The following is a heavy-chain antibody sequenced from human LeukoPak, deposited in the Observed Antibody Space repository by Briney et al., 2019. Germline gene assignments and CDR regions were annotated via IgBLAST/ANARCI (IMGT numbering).Heavy chain of an antibody. CDR2: MHPNSGGT. CDR1: GYTFTDYY. V-gene: IGHV1-2*02. D-gene: IGHD3-3*01. CDR3: ARHTTIFGVAIIDI. J-gene: IGHJ3*02. Sequence: ASVKVSCKASGYTFTDYYMHWLRQAPGQGLEWMGWMHPNSGGTNYAQTFQGRVTMTRDTSISTAYMDLSSLRSDDTAVYYCARHTTIFGVAIIDIWGQGTMVTVSS.